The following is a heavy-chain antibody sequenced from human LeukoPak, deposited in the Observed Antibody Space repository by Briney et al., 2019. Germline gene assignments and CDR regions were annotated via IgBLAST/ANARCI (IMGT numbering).Heavy chain of an antibody. CDR1: GFTVSSNY. Sequence: PGGSLRLSCAASGFTVSSNYMSWVRQAPGKGLEWVSVIYSGGSTYYADSVKGRFTISRDNSKNTLYPQMNSLRAEDTAVCYCARARIAAAIDYWGQGTLVTVSS. CDR3: ARARIAAAIDY. V-gene: IGHV3-53*01. CDR2: IYSGGST. J-gene: IGHJ4*02. D-gene: IGHD6-13*01.